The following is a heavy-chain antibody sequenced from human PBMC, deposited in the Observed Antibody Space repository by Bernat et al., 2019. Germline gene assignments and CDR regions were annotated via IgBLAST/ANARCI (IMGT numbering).Heavy chain of an antibody. CDR2: ISWNSGSI. Sequence: EVQLVESGGGLVQPGRSLRLSCAASGFTFDDYAMHWVRQAPGKGLEWVSGISWNSGSIDYADSVKGRFTISRDNAKISLYLQMNSLRAEDTALYYCAKDMRRWAVAVNFVAFDIWGQGTMVTVSS. J-gene: IGHJ3*02. V-gene: IGHV3-9*01. CDR3: AKDMRRWAVAVNFVAFDI. D-gene: IGHD6-19*01. CDR1: GFTFDDYA.